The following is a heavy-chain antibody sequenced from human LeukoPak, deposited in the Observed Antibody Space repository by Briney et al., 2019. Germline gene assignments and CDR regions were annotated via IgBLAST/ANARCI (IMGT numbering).Heavy chain of an antibody. V-gene: IGHV4-4*07. CDR1: GGSISSYY. Sequence: SETLSLTCTVSGGSISSYYWSWIRQPAGKGLEWIGRIYTSGSTNYNPSLKSRVTMLVDTSKNQFSLKLSSVTAADTAVYYCARDIAGDEYSSSSIYYYYYYMDVWGKGTTVTVSS. CDR3: ARDIAGDEYSSSSIYYYYYYMDV. D-gene: IGHD6-6*01. J-gene: IGHJ6*03. CDR2: IYTSGST.